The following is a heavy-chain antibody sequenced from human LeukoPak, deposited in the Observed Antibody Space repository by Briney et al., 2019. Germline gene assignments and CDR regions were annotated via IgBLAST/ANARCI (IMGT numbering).Heavy chain of an antibody. CDR3: ARKALTMVRGVIMGYYYYMDV. CDR1: GYTFTSYD. D-gene: IGHD3-10*01. CDR2: MNPNSGNT. J-gene: IGHJ6*03. Sequence: ASVKVSCKASGYTFTSYDINWVRQATGQGLEWMGWMNPNSGNTGYAQKFQGRVTMTRNTSISTAYMELSSLRSEDTAVYYCARKALTMVRGVIMGYYYYMDVWGKGTTVTISS. V-gene: IGHV1-8*01.